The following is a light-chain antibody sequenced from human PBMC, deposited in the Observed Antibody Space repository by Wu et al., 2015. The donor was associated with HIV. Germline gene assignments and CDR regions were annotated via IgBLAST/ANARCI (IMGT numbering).Light chain of an antibody. V-gene: IGKV1-39*01. Sequence: DIQMTQSPSSLSASVGDRVTITCRASQSIRNYLNWYQQIPGKAPKLLIYAASSLEGGVPSRFSGSGSGTDFTLTISSLQPEDFATYYCQQSYSISVTFGQGTKVEIK. CDR1: QSIRNY. J-gene: IGKJ1*01. CDR2: AAS. CDR3: QQSYSISVT.